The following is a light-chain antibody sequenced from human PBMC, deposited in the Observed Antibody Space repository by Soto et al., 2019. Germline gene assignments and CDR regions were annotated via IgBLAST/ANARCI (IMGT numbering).Light chain of an antibody. J-gene: IGKJ1*01. Sequence: EIVLTQSPGTLSLSPGERATLSCRASQSVSSGYLAWYQQKPGQAPSLLIYGASSRATGIPDRFSGSGSGTDFTLTISRLEPEDFAVYYCQQYGGSPTWTFGQGTKVEIK. CDR3: QQYGGSPTWT. V-gene: IGKV3-20*01. CDR1: QSVSSGY. CDR2: GAS.